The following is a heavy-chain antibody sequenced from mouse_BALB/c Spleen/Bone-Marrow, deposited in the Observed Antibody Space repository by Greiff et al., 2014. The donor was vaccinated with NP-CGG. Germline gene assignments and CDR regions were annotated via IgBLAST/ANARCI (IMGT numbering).Heavy chain of an antibody. CDR2: INPGSGAT. CDR3: ARRLTGTLYFDY. D-gene: IGHD4-1*01. Sequence: QVQLQQSGAELVRPGTSVKVSCKASGYAFTNYLIEWVKQRPGQGLEWIGVINPGSGATNYNENFKGKATPTADKSSSTPYMQLSSLTSDDSAVYFCARRLTGTLYFDYWGQGTTLTVSS. V-gene: IGHV1-54*03. J-gene: IGHJ2*01. CDR1: GYAFTNYL.